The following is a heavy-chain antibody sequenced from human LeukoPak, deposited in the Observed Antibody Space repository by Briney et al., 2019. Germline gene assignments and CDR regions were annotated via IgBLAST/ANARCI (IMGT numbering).Heavy chain of an antibody. Sequence: GGSLRLSCAASGFTFSSYAMHWVRQAPGKGLEWVAVISYDGSNKYYADSVKGRFTISRDNSKNTLYLQMNSLRAEDTAVYYCARGVAALYDAFDIWGQGTMVTVSS. CDR1: GFTFSSYA. V-gene: IGHV3-30-3*01. J-gene: IGHJ3*02. CDR3: ARGVAALYDAFDI. D-gene: IGHD6-13*01. CDR2: ISYDGSNK.